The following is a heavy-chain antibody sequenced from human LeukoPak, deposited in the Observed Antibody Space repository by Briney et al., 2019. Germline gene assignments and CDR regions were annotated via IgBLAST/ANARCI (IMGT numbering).Heavy chain of an antibody. J-gene: IGHJ6*03. CDR1: GYTFTSYG. D-gene: IGHD3-3*01. V-gene: IGHV1-18*01. CDR2: IIAYNGNT. CDR3: ARDRRDYDFWSGYYWNYYYYMDV. Sequence: ASVKVSCKASGYTFTSYGISWVRQAPGQGLEWMGWIIAYNGNTNYAQKLQGRVTMTTDTSTSTAYMELRSLRSDDTAVYYCARDRRDYDFWSGYYWNYYYYMDVWGKGTTVTVSS.